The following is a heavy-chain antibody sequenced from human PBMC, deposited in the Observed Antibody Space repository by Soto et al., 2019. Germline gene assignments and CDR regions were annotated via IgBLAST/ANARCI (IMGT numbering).Heavy chain of an antibody. V-gene: IGHV4-34*01. CDR1: SGSFSGYY. CDR2: INHSGST. J-gene: IGHJ6*03. Sequence: SETLSLTCAVYSGSFSGYYWSWIRQPPGKGLEWIGEINHSGSTNYNPSLKSRVTISVDTSKNQFSLKLSSVTAADTAVYYCARAYYYYYYYMDVWGKGTTVTVSS. CDR3: ARAYYYYYYYMDV.